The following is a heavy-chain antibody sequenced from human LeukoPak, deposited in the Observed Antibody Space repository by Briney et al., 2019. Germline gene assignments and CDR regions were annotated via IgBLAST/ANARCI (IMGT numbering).Heavy chain of an antibody. CDR2: IYYSGST. J-gene: IGHJ3*02. CDR1: GGSISSYY. CDR3: ARDRYYDSSGYYSDAFDI. V-gene: IGHV4-59*01. Sequence: KPSETLSLTCTVSGGSISSYYWSWLRQPPGKGLEWIGYIYYSGSTNYNPSLKSRVTISVDTSKNQFSLKLSSVTAADTAVYYCARDRYYDSSGYYSDAFDIWGQGTMVTVSS. D-gene: IGHD3-22*01.